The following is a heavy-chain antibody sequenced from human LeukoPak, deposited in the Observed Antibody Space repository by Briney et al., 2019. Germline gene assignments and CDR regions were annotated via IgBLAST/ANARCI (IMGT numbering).Heavy chain of an antibody. CDR3: AKDLRVYRWFVTVDAFDI. D-gene: IGHD2-21*02. J-gene: IGHJ3*02. CDR2: ISGSGGST. CDR1: GFTFSSYA. Sequence: PGGSLRLSCAASGFTFSSYAMSWVRQAPGKGLEWVSAISGSGGSTYYADSVKGRFTISRDNSKNTLYLQMNSLRAEDTAVYYCAKDLRVYRWFVTVDAFDIWGQGTMVTVSS. V-gene: IGHV3-23*01.